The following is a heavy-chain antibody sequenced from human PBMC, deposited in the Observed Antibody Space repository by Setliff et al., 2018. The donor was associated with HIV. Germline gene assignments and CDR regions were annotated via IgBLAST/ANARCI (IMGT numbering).Heavy chain of an antibody. CDR1: GYMFIAYG. CDR3: ARDYIHVFDI. J-gene: IGHJ3*02. Sequence: ASVKVSCKTSGYMFIAYGMSWVRRAPGQGLEWMGWIGPYNGRTEYAQEFQGRVTVTRDTSINTVYLEVNGLKSDDTAVYYCARDYIHVFDIWGQGTMVTVSS. V-gene: IGHV1-18*01. CDR2: IGPYNGRT.